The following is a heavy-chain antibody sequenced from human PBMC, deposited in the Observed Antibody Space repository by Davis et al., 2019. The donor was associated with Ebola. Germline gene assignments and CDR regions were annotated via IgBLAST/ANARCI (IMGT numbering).Heavy chain of an antibody. CDR3: ARGRTGDVYYYGMDV. CDR2: INHSGST. J-gene: IGHJ6*04. V-gene: IGHV4-34*01. CDR1: GVSISSYY. Sequence: MPGGSLRLSCTVSGVSISSYYWSWIRQPPGKGLEWIGEINHSGSTNYNPSLKSRVTISVDTSKNQFSLKLSSVTAADTAVYYCARGRTGDVYYYGMDVWGKGTTVTVSS. D-gene: IGHD7-27*01.